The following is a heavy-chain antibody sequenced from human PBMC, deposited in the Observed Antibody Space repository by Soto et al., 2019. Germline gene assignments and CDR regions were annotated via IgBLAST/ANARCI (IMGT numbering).Heavy chain of an antibody. CDR1: GFTFGSFS. CDR2: ISSSSSTI. J-gene: IGHJ6*03. Sequence: GGSLRLSCAASGFTFGSFSMNWVRQAPGKGLEWVSYISSSSSTIYYADSVKGRFTISRDNAKNSLYLQMNSLRAEDTAVYYWATVHPKIMDVWGKGTTVTVSS. CDR3: ATVHPKIMDV. V-gene: IGHV3-48*01.